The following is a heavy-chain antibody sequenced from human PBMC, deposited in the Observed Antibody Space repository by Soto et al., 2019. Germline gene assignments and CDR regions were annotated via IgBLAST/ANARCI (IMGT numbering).Heavy chain of an antibody. V-gene: IGHV4-4*02. CDR3: ARRSGTTFY. CDR2: IFHSGST. CDR1: SGSISSLNW. D-gene: IGHD1-1*01. J-gene: IGHJ4*02. Sequence: QIQLQESGPGLVKPSGTLSLTCAVSSGSISSLNWWSWVRQPPGKGLEWIGEIFHSGSTNYNPSLKSRADMSVDKSKNQSPPKVFSVTAADTALYFCARRSGTTFYWGRGTLVIVSS.